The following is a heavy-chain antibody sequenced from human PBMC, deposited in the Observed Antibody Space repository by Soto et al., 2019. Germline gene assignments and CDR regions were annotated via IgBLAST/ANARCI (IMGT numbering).Heavy chain of an antibody. CDR3: SCLPDGQKVGAAVYFDS. CDR1: GFTFNTYP. CDR2: ISHDGSNK. V-gene: IGHV3-30-3*01. D-gene: IGHD2-15*01. Sequence: QVQLVESGGGVVQPGTSLRLSCAASGFTFNTYPMHWVRQAPGKGLEWVGVISHDGSNKYYADSVKGRFTISRYNSNNTLHLQMNSLRTEDTAVDYCSCLPDGQKVGAAVYFDSLGQGTLVTVSS. J-gene: IGHJ4*02.